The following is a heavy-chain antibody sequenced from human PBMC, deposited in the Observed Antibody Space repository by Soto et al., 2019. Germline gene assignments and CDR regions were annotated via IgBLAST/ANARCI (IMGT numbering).Heavy chain of an antibody. Sequence: GGSLRLSCAASGFTFSSYWMHWVRQAPGKGLVWVSRINSDGSSTSCADSVKGRFTISRDNAKNTLYLQMNSLRAEDTAVYYCARAMVRGVTPVAIDYWGQGTLVTVSS. CDR2: INSDGSST. J-gene: IGHJ4*02. CDR1: GFTFSSYW. V-gene: IGHV3-74*01. CDR3: ARAMVRGVTPVAIDY. D-gene: IGHD3-10*01.